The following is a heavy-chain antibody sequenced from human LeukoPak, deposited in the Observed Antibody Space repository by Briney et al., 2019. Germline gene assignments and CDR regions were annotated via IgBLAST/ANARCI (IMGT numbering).Heavy chain of an antibody. V-gene: IGHV1-2*06. CDR2: INPNSGGT. CDR1: GYTITGYY. D-gene: IGHD2-15*01. CDR3: AREVGDHNHFDY. Sequence: ASVKVSCKASGYTITGYYMHWVRQAPGQGLEWMGRINPNSGGTNSAQMFQGRITMTRDTSISTAYMEMSRLRSDDTAVYYCAREVGDHNHFDYWGQGTLVTVSS. J-gene: IGHJ4*02.